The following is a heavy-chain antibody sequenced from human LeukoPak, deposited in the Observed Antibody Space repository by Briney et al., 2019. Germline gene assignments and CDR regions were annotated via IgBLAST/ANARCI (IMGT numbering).Heavy chain of an antibody. D-gene: IGHD6-19*01. CDR3: ARDISSGWYEFDY. CDR1: GFTFSDYY. CDR2: ISSSGSTI. Sequence: PGGSLRLSCAASGFTFSDYYMSWIRQAPGKGLEWVSYISSSGSTIYYADSVKGRFTISRDNAKNSLYLQMNSLRAEDTAVYYCARDISSGWYEFDYWGQGTLVTVSS. V-gene: IGHV3-11*01. J-gene: IGHJ4*02.